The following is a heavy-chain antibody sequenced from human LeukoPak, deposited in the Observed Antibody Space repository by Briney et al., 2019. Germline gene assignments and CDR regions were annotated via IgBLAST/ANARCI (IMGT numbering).Heavy chain of an antibody. CDR1: GFTFSSYG. V-gene: IGHV3-23*01. CDR3: AKDIRQWLVGGAFDY. Sequence: GGSLRLSCAASGFTFSSYGMSWVRQAPGKGLDWVSAISGSGGSTYYADSVKGRFTISRDNSKSTLYLQMNSLRAEDTAVYYCAKDIRQWLVGGAFDYWGQGTLVTVSS. CDR2: ISGSGGST. D-gene: IGHD6-19*01. J-gene: IGHJ4*02.